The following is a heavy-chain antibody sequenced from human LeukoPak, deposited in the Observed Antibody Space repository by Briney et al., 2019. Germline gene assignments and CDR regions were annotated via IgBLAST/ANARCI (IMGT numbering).Heavy chain of an antibody. J-gene: IGHJ5*02. CDR2: IDYGGST. Sequence: SETLSLTCTVSSFSISSGHYYWSWIRQPPGKGLEWIGYIDYGGSTYYNPSLKSRVTISVDTSKNQFSLKLSSVTAADTAVYYCARVDSSGWYGWFDPWGQGTLVTVSS. V-gene: IGHV4-30-4*02. D-gene: IGHD6-19*01. CDR1: SFSISSGHYY. CDR3: ARVDSSGWYGWFDP.